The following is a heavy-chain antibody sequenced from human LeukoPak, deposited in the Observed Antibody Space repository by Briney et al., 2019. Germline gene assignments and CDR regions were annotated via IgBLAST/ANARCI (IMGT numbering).Heavy chain of an antibody. J-gene: IGHJ6*02. CDR1: GYSFPEYW. Sequence: GESLKISCKGSGYSFPEYWIGWVRQMPGKGPELMGIIYPRDSNINYSPSFQGHLQWSSLKASDTAMYYCAIYSISGCNSVGCYTSFFYYGMDVWGQGTMVTVSS. CDR2: IYPRDSNI. V-gene: IGHV5-51*03. D-gene: IGHD2/OR15-2a*01. CDR3: AIYSISGCNSVGCYTSFFYYGMDV.